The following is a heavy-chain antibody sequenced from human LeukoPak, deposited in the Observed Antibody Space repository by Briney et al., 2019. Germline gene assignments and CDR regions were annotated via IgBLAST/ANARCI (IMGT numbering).Heavy chain of an antibody. J-gene: IGHJ5*02. V-gene: IGHV4-39*01. CDR1: GGSITSSTHY. CDR3: ASTRSSWFSHWFNP. Sequence: SVTLSLTCTVSGGSITSSTHYWGWIRQPPGKGLEWIGSIYYSGSTYYNPSLKSRVTISVDTSENQFSLKLSSLTAADTAVYYCASTRSSWFSHWFNPWGQGTLVTVSS. D-gene: IGHD6-13*01. CDR2: IYYSGST.